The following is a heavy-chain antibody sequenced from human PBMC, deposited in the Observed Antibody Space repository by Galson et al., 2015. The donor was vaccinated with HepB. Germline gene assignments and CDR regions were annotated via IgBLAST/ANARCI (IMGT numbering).Heavy chain of an antibody. D-gene: IGHD3-22*01. CDR3: ARAYGTYYYDATGY. V-gene: IGHV1-46*03. CDR2: INPSGGST. Sequence: SVKVSCKASGYTFTSYYMHWVRQAPGQGLEWMGIINPSGGSTTYAQRFQGRVTMTRDTSTSTVYVELSSLRSEDTAVYYCARAYGTYYYDATGYWGQGTLVTVSS. J-gene: IGHJ4*02. CDR1: GYTFTSYY.